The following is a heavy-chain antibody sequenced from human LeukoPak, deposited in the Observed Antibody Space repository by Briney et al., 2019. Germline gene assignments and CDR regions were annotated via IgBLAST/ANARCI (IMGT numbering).Heavy chain of an antibody. J-gene: IGHJ5*02. Sequence: ASVKVSCKVSGYTLTGLSMHWVRQAPGKGLEWMGGFDPEDGETIYAQKFQGRVTMTEDTSTDTAYMELSSLRSEDTAVYYCATHGLYCSGGSCYSGIWFDPWGQGTLVTVSS. CDR1: GYTLTGLS. CDR3: ATHGLYCSGGSCYSGIWFDP. V-gene: IGHV1-24*01. D-gene: IGHD2-15*01. CDR2: FDPEDGET.